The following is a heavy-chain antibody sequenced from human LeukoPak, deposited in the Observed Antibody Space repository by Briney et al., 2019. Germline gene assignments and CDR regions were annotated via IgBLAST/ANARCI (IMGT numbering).Heavy chain of an antibody. Sequence: PGGSLRLSCAASGFTFSSYTMSWVRQAPGKGLEWVSAISGSGGSTYYADSVEGRFTISRDNAKNSLYLQMNSLRAEDTALYYCAKSWNWESPDYYGSGSYFDYWGQGTLVTVSS. CDR1: GFTFSSYT. V-gene: IGHV3-23*01. J-gene: IGHJ4*02. CDR2: ISGSGGST. D-gene: IGHD3-10*01. CDR3: AKSWNWESPDYYGSGSYFDY.